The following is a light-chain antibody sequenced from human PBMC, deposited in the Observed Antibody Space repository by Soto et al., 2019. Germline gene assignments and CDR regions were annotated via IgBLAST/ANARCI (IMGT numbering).Light chain of an antibody. Sequence: EIVMTQSPATLSVSPGERATLSCRASQSVSSNLAWYQQKPGQAPRLLIYGASTRATGIPVRFSGSGSGTEFTLTIGSLQSEDFAVYYCQHYSNWPPWTFGQGTKVEIK. J-gene: IGKJ1*01. V-gene: IGKV3-15*01. CDR3: QHYSNWPPWT. CDR2: GAS. CDR1: QSVSSN.